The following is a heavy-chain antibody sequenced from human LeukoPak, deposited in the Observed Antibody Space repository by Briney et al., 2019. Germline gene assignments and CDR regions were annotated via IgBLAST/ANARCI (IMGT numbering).Heavy chain of an antibody. J-gene: IGHJ4*02. V-gene: IGHV3-64*01. D-gene: IGHD1-26*01. CDR3: AKDLGGATTGKLDY. Sequence: GGSLRLSCAASGFTFSSYAMHWVRQAPGKGLEYVSAISSNGGSTYYANSVKGRFTISRDNSKNTLYLQMNSLRAEDTAVYYCAKDLGGATTGKLDYWGQGTLVTVSS. CDR2: ISSNGGST. CDR1: GFTFSSYA.